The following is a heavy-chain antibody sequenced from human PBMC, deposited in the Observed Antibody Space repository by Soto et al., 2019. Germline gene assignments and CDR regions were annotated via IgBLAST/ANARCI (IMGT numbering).Heavy chain of an antibody. CDR3: AREGGGAFVYCSGGSCYSDY. CDR1: GFTFSSYS. CDR2: ISSSSSYI. V-gene: IGHV3-21*01. Sequence: EVQLVESGGGLVKPGGSLRLSCAASGFTFSSYSMNWVRQAPGKGLEWVSSISSSSSYIYYADSVKGRFTISRDNAKNSLYLQMNSLRAEDTAVYYCAREGGGAFVYCSGGSCYSDYWGQGTLVTVSS. J-gene: IGHJ4*02. D-gene: IGHD2-15*01.